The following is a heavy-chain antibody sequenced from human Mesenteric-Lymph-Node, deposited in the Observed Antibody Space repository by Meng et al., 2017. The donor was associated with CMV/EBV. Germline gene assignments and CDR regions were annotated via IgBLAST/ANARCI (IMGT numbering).Heavy chain of an antibody. CDR2: IIPIFGTA. Sequence: SVKVSCKASGGTFSSYAISWVRQAPGQGLEWMGGIIPIFGTANYAQKFQGRVTITTDESTSTAYMELSSLRSEDTAVYYCARQGRGYGNDAFDIWGQGTTVTVSS. V-gene: IGHV1-69*05. J-gene: IGHJ3*02. CDR3: ARQGRGYGNDAFDI. D-gene: IGHD3-10*01. CDR1: GGTFSSYA.